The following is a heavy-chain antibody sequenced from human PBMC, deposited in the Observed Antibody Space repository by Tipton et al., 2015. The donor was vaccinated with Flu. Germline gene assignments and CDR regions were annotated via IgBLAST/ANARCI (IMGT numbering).Heavy chain of an antibody. Sequence: TLSLTCTVSGGSISSSSIWWGWIRQPPGKGLEWIGSIYFSGRTYHKSSLKSRLTISVDTSTNQFSLNLKSVTAADTAVYYCSRHPANDYVWGSPFDYWGQGALVTVSS. CDR3: SRHPANDYVWGSPFDY. CDR2: IYFSGRT. CDR1: GGSISSSSIW. J-gene: IGHJ4*02. V-gene: IGHV4-39*01. D-gene: IGHD3-16*01.